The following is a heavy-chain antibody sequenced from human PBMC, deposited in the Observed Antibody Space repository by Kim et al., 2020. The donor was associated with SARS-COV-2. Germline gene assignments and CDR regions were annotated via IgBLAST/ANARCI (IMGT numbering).Heavy chain of an antibody. V-gene: IGHV5-51*01. Sequence: PSFQGQVTISADKSISTAYLQWSSLNASDTAMYYCARHRTHYDTLTGIDYWGQGTLVTVSS. CDR3: ARHRTHYDTLTGIDY. J-gene: IGHJ4*02. D-gene: IGHD3-9*01.